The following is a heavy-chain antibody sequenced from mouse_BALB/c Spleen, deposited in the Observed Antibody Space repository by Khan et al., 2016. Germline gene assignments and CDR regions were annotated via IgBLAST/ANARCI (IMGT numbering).Heavy chain of an antibody. D-gene: IGHD2-14*01. CDR2: IRSKSNNYAT. Sequence: EVELVESGGGLVQPKGSLKLSCAASGFTFNTYAMNWVRQAPGKGLEWVARIRSKSNNYATYYADSVKDRFTISRDDSQSMLYLQMHNLKTEDTAMYYCGRRGIGGWFAYWGQGTLVTVSA. V-gene: IGHV10-1*02. J-gene: IGHJ3*01. CDR1: GFTFNTYA. CDR3: GRRGIGGWFAY.